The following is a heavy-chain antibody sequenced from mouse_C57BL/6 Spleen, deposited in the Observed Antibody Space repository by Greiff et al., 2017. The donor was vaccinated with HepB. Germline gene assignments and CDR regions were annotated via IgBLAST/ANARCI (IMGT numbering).Heavy chain of an antibody. CDR2: INPYNGGT. Sequence: VQLQQSGPVLVKPGASVKMSCKASGYTFTDYYMNWVKQSHGKSLEWIGVINPYNGGTSYNQKFKGKATLTVDKSSSTAYMELNSLTSEDSAVYYCAPHYYGSSYGAMDYWGQGTSVTVSS. CDR3: APHYYGSSYGAMDY. V-gene: IGHV1-19*01. J-gene: IGHJ4*01. D-gene: IGHD1-1*01. CDR1: GYTFTDYY.